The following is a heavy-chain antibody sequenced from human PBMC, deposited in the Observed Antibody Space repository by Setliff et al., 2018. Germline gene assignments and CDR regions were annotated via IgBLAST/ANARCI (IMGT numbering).Heavy chain of an antibody. CDR3: ARVGSSSWYGGGFDI. J-gene: IGHJ3*02. CDR2: IYSSGST. V-gene: IGHV4-4*08. CDR1: GGSISSDY. D-gene: IGHD6-13*01. Sequence: PSETLSLTCTVSGGSISSDYWSWIRQPPGKGLEWIGYIYSSGSTKYNPSLKSRVTISVDTSKNQFSLKLNSVTAADTAAYYCARVGSSSWYGGGFDIWGQGTMVTVS.